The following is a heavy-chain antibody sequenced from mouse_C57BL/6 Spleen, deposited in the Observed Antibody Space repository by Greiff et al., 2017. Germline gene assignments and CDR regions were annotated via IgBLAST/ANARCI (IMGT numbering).Heavy chain of an antibody. CDR2: ISSGSSTI. Sequence: DVHLVESGGGLVKPGGSLKLSCAASGFTFSDYGMHWVRQAPEKGLEWVAYISSGSSTIYYADTVKGRFTISRDNAKNTLFLQMTSLRSEDTAMYYCARGSSYRYFDVWGTGTTVTVSS. CDR3: ARGSSYRYFDV. V-gene: IGHV5-17*01. D-gene: IGHD1-1*01. J-gene: IGHJ1*03. CDR1: GFTFSDYG.